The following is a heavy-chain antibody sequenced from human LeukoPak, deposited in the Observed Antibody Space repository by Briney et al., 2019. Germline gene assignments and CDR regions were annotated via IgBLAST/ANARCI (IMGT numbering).Heavy chain of an antibody. CDR2: IYYRGST. Sequence: SESLSLTCTVAGPSISSYCWSWARQPPGRGLEMLGYIYYRGSTNFNPPLKSRFTISVETSKNQFPVRLTAVTPTARAFYSWARHRYYYDSSGYYYQPWGQGTLVTVSS. J-gene: IGHJ5*02. CDR1: GPSISSYC. V-gene: IGHV4-59*01. CDR3: ARHRYYYDSSGYYYQP. D-gene: IGHD3-22*01.